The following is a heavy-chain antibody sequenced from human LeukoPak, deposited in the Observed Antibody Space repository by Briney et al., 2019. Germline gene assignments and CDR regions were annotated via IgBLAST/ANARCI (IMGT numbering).Heavy chain of an antibody. Sequence: GGSLRLSCAASGFTFSSYGMHWVRQAPGKGLEWVAFIRYDGSNKYYADSVKGRFTISRDNSKNTLYLQMNSLRAEDTAVYYCAKGPYYDFWSGYSGDYWGQGTLVTVSS. V-gene: IGHV3-30*02. CDR1: GFTFSSYG. D-gene: IGHD3-3*01. CDR3: AKGPYYDFWSGYSGDY. CDR2: IRYDGSNK. J-gene: IGHJ4*02.